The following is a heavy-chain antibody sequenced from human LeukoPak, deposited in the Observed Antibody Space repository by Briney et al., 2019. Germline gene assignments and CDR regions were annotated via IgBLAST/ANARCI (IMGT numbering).Heavy chain of an antibody. CDR1: GLPYRSYA. V-gene: IGHV3-33*08. CDR2: IWFDGSNE. Sequence: PGGPLRLPCGASGLPYRSYAMLGLRQAPGKGGEGVADIWFDGSNEHYAHPKKGRDNIYRENYKNTLYLQMYTLRAEDTAVYYCARDQYSSGWSHPGDYWGQGTLVTVSS. J-gene: IGHJ4*02. CDR3: ARDQYSSGWSHPGDY. D-gene: IGHD6-19*01.